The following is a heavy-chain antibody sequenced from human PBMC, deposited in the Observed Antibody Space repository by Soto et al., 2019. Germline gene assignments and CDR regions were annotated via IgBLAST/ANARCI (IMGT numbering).Heavy chain of an antibody. D-gene: IGHD1-1*01. CDR1: VYSVSSNSAA. CDR3: ARGNDSYGMEV. CDR2: TYYRSKWYN. V-gene: IGHV6-1*01. Sequence: SQTLSLTCAISVYSVSSNSAAWNWIIQSPSRGLEWLGRTYYRSKWYNDYAVSVKSRITINPDTSKNQFSLQLNSVTPEDTAVYYCARGNDSYGMEVWGQGTTVTVSS. J-gene: IGHJ6*02.